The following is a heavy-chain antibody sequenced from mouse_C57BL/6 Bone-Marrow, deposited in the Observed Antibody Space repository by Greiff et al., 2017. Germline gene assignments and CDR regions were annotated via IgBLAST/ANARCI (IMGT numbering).Heavy chain of an antibody. V-gene: IGHV14-2*01. D-gene: IGHD1-1*01. CDR1: GFNINDYY. J-gene: IGHJ2*01. CDR2: IDPEDGET. Sequence: VQLKESGAELVKPGASVKLSCTASGFNINDYYIHWVKQRPEQGLEWIGRIDPEDGETKYAPKFQDKATITADTSSTTAYLRRSSLTSEDTAVYYCTRSLIYYGTNYWGQGTTLTVSS. CDR3: TRSLIYYGTNY.